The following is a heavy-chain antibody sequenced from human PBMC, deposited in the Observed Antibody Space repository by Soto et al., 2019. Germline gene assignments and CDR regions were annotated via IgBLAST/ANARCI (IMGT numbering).Heavy chain of an antibody. CDR2: MFYRGSA. D-gene: IGHD6-19*01. Sequence: SETLSLTCTVSGGSISTNYWSWIRQPPGKGLEWIAYMFYRGSANYNPSLKSRVTISVDTSKNQFSLKLTSVSAADTAVYYCAREMRGSSGQNWLDPWGQGTLVTVSS. V-gene: IGHV4-59*01. CDR1: GGSISTNY. J-gene: IGHJ5*02. CDR3: AREMRGSSGQNWLDP.